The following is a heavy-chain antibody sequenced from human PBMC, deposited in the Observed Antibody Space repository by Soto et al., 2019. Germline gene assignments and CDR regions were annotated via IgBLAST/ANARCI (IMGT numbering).Heavy chain of an antibody. CDR3: ARGGQDFWSGPFDY. CDR2: IDTSGST. V-gene: IGHV4-4*07. J-gene: IGHJ4*02. Sequence: SETLSLTCTVSRGSISNYYCNWIRQPAGKGLEWIGRIDTSGSTNYNPSLKSRVTMSVDTSKQEFSLKLSSVTAADTALYYCARGGQDFWSGPFDYWGRGALVTVSS. CDR1: RGSISNYY. D-gene: IGHD3-3*01.